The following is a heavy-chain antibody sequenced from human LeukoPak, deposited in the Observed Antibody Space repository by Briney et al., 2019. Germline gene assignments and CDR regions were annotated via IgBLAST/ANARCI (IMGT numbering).Heavy chain of an antibody. V-gene: IGHV1-2*02. D-gene: IGHD1-1*01. CDR1: GYTFTGYY. J-gene: IGHJ3*02. Sequence: ASVKVSCKASGYTFTGYYMHWVRQAPGQGLEWMGWINPNSGGTNYAQKFQGRVTMTRDMSISTAYMELSRLRSDDTAVYYCAKVASTTRRHDAFDIWGQGTLVTVSS. CDR3: AKVASTTRRHDAFDI. CDR2: INPNSGGT.